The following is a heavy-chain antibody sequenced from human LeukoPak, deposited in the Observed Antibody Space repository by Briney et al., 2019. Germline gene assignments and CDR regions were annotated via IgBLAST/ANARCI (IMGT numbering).Heavy chain of an antibody. CDR1: GFTFSTYW. J-gene: IGHJ4*02. CDR3: ARGGGYYFDY. CDR2: IKEDGSEK. V-gene: IGHV3-7*01. D-gene: IGHD5-24*01. Sequence: PGGSLRLSCAASGFTFSTYWMSWVRQAPGKGLEWVANIKEDGSEKYYVDSVKGRFTISRDNAKNSPYLQMNSLRAEDTAVYYCARGGGYYFDYLGQGTLVTVSS.